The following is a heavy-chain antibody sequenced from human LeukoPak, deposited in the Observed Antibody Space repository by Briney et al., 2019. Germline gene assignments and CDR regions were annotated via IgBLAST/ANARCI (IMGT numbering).Heavy chain of an antibody. CDR3: ARSYCTNGVCYNLYMDV. Sequence: GGSLRLSCAASGFTFSSYWMHWVRQAPGKGLVWVSRINSEGSSTSYADSVKGRFTISRDNAKNTLYLQMNSLRAEDTAVYYCARSYCTNGVCYNLYMDVWGKGTTVTVSS. J-gene: IGHJ6*03. V-gene: IGHV3-74*01. D-gene: IGHD2-8*01. CDR2: INSEGSST. CDR1: GFTFSSYW.